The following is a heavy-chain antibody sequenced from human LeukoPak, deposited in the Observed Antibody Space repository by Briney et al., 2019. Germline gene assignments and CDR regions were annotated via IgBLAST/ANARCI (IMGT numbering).Heavy chain of an antibody. J-gene: IGHJ3*02. D-gene: IGHD3-10*01. CDR1: GGTFSSYA. CDR2: IIPILGIA. V-gene: IGHV1-69*04. Sequence: SVEVSCKASGGTFSSYAISWVRQAPGQGLEWMGRIIPILGIANYAQKFQGRVTITADKSTSTAYMELSSLRSEDTAVYYCARGFSTGPHAFDIWGQGTMVTVSS. CDR3: ARGFSTGPHAFDI.